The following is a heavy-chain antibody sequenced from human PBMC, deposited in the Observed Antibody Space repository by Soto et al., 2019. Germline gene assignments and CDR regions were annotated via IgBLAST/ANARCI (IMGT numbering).Heavy chain of an antibody. CDR1: GGSISSDIYH. CDR3: AREDDGGDRDYYGLDV. V-gene: IGHV4-30-4*08. Sequence: QVHLQQSGPGLVRPSQTLSLTCTVSGGSISSDIYHWTWIRQSPGKGLEWIGYIYYSGSIFYNTSCKSRVTISVDTSKNQFSLQLSSVTAADTAVYFCAREDDGGDRDYYGLDVWGQGTTVTVSS. J-gene: IGHJ6*02. D-gene: IGHD2-21*02. CDR2: IYYSGSI.